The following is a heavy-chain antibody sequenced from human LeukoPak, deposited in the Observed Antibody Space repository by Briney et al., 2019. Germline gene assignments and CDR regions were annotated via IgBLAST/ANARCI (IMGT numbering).Heavy chain of an antibody. V-gene: IGHV4-59*02. Sequence: GSLRLSCAASGFTVSSNYMSWIRQPPGKGLEWIGYIYYSGSTNYNPSLKSRVTISVDTSKNQFSLKLSSVTAADTAVYYCARAGYDYIWGSYRWGYYYYYYMDVWGKGTTVTVSS. J-gene: IGHJ6*03. D-gene: IGHD3-16*02. CDR1: GFTVSSNY. CDR3: ARAGYDYIWGSYRWGYYYYYYMDV. CDR2: IYYSGST.